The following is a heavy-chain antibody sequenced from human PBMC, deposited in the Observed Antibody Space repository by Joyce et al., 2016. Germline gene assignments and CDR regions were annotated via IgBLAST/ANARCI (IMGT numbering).Heavy chain of an antibody. CDR1: GGTFSNYS. CDR3: ARAPIAAAGPGEFDY. CDR2: IIPIFNTT. V-gene: IGHV1-69*01. J-gene: IGHJ4*02. Sequence: QVQLVQSGAEVKKPGSSVKVSCKASGGTFSNYSITWVRQAPGQGSECMGGIIPIFNTTNYAQKFQGRVTITADESTSTAYMELSSLRYEDTAMYYCARAPIAAAGPGEFDYWGQGTLITVSS. D-gene: IGHD6-13*01.